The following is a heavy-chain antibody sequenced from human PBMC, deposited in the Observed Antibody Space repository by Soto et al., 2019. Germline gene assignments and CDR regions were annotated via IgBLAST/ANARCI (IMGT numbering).Heavy chain of an antibody. CDR3: ASSPGSAYDAFDI. CDR2: IYPGDSDT. Sequence: PVESLKISCNGSGYSFTSYWIGWVRQMPGKGLEWMGIIYPGDSDTRYSPSFQGQVTISADKSISTAYLQWSSLKASDTAMYYCASSPGSAYDAFDIWGQGTMVTVSS. J-gene: IGHJ3*02. V-gene: IGHV5-51*01. D-gene: IGHD6-6*01. CDR1: GYSFTSYW.